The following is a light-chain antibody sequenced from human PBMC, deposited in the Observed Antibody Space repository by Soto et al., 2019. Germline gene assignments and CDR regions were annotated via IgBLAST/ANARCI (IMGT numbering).Light chain of an antibody. V-gene: IGLV1-40*01. Sequence: QSVLTQPPSVSGAPGQRVTISCTGSSSNIGAGYDVHWYQQLPGAAPKLLIYGNSNLPSGVPDRFSGSKSGTSASLAITGLQAEDDADYYCQSYDSSLCGSVFGGGTKLTVL. CDR3: QSYDSSLCGSV. CDR2: GNS. CDR1: SSNIGAGYD. J-gene: IGLJ2*01.